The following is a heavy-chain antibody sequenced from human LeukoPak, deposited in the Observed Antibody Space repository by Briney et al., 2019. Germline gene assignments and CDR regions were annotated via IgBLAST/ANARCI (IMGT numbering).Heavy chain of an antibody. V-gene: IGHV3-48*03. Sequence: GGSLRLSCAASGFTFSSYEMNWVRPAPGKGLEWVSYISSSGSTIYYADSVKGRFTISRDNAKNSLYLQMNSLRAEDTAVYYCARPAVFGVVIAPDNYCMDVWGQGTTVTVSS. CDR1: GFTFSSYE. J-gene: IGHJ6*02. CDR2: ISSSGSTI. D-gene: IGHD3-3*01. CDR3: ARPAVFGVVIAPDNYCMDV.